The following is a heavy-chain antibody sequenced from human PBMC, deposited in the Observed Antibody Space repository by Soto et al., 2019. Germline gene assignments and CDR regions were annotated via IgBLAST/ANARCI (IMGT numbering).Heavy chain of an antibody. CDR2: IYPGDSDT. J-gene: IGHJ6*02. V-gene: IGHV5-51*01. D-gene: IGHD7-27*01. Sequence: PGESLKISCKGSGYSFTSYWIGWVRQMPGKGLEWMGIIYPGDSDTRYSPSFQGQVTISADKSISTAYLQWSSLKASDTAMYSCARHFFSGAARVAPNYYYGMDVWGQGTTVTVSS. CDR1: GYSFTSYW. CDR3: ARHFFSGAARVAPNYYYGMDV.